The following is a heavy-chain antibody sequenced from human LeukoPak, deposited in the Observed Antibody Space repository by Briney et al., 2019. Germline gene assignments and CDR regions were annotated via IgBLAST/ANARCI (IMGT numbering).Heavy chain of an antibody. D-gene: IGHD4-23*01. J-gene: IGHJ3*02. CDR3: AIDYGGNDALDI. CDR2: INHSGST. CDR1: GGSFSGYY. Sequence: SETLSLTCAVYGGSFSGYYWSWIRQPPGKGLEWIGEINHSGSTNYNPSLKSRVTISVDTSKNQFSLKLSSVTAADTAVYYCAIDYGGNDALDIWGQGTMVTVSS. V-gene: IGHV4-34*01.